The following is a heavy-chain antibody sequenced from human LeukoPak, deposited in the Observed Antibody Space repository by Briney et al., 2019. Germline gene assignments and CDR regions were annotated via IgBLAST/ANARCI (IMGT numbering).Heavy chain of an antibody. Sequence: ASVKVSCKASGYTFTSYGISWVRQAPGQGLEWMGWISAYNGNTNYAQKLQGRATMTTDTSTSTAYMELRSLRSDDTAVYYCARETQNYDFWSGYYPPYGYYYMDVWGKGTTVTVSS. V-gene: IGHV1-18*01. CDR1: GYTFTSYG. J-gene: IGHJ6*03. CDR2: ISAYNGNT. D-gene: IGHD3-3*01. CDR3: ARETQNYDFWSGYYPPYGYYYMDV.